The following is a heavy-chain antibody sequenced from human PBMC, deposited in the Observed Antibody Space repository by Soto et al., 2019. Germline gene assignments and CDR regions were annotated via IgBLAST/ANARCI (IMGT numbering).Heavy chain of an antibody. CDR3: ARGSVDTAMVTVVYYGMDV. CDR2: INHSGST. J-gene: IGHJ6*02. D-gene: IGHD5-18*01. CDR1: GGSFSGYY. Sequence: SETLSLTCAVYGGSFSGYYWSWIRQHPGKGLEWIGEINHSGSTNYNPSLKSRVTISVDTSKNQFSLKLSSVTAADTAVYYCARGSVDTAMVTVVYYGMDVWGQGTTVTVSS. V-gene: IGHV4-34*01.